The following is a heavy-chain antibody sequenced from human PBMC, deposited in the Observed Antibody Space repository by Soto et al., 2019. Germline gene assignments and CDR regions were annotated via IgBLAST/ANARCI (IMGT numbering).Heavy chain of an antibody. Sequence: QSQTLSLTCAISGDSVSSNSAAWNWIRQSPSRGLEWLGRTYYRSKWYNDYAVSVKRRITINPDTSKNQFSLQLNSGTPEDTAVYYCARGLGPGYSSGWYDYGGQGTLVTVSS. D-gene: IGHD6-19*01. CDR1: GDSVSSNSAA. CDR3: ARGLGPGYSSGWYDY. V-gene: IGHV6-1*01. J-gene: IGHJ4*02. CDR2: TYYRSKWYN.